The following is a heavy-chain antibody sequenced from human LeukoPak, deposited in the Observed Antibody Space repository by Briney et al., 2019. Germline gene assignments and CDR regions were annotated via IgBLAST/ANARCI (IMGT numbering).Heavy chain of an antibody. Sequence: WASVKVSCKASGYTFTSYGICWVRQAPGQGLEWMGWISAYNGNTNYAQEVQGRVTMTTDTSTSTAYMELRSLTSDDTAVYYCARHPGYCSSTNCYFDYWGQGTLVTVSS. CDR2: ISAYNGNT. CDR1: GYTFTSYG. J-gene: IGHJ4*02. V-gene: IGHV1-18*01. D-gene: IGHD2-2*01. CDR3: ARHPGYCSSTNCYFDY.